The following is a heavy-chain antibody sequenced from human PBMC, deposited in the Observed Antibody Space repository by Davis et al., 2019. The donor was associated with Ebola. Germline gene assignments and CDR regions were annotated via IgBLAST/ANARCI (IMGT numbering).Heavy chain of an antibody. D-gene: IGHD2/OR15-2a*01. V-gene: IGHV3-66*01. J-gene: IGHJ6*02. CDR1: GFTVDSNY. CDR3: GRGRNYGMDV. CDR2: FYSSGST. Sequence: PGGSLRLSCAASGFTVDSNYLYWVRQAPGKGLEWVSVFYSSGSTYYTDSVEGRFTISRDNSRNTMYLQMNSLRAEDTAVYYCGRGRNYGMDVWGQGTTVTVSS.